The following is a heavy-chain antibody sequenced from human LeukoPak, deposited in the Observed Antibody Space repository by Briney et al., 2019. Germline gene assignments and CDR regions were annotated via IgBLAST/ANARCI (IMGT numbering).Heavy chain of an antibody. Sequence: SQTLSLTCTVSGGSISSGGLYWRWIRQHPGKGLEWIGYIYYSGSTYYNPSLKSRVTISVDTSKNQFSLKLSSVTAADTAVYYCARGLRYCTNGVCYYYYGMDVWGQGTTVTVSS. CDR1: GGSISSGGLY. D-gene: IGHD2-8*01. V-gene: IGHV4-31*03. J-gene: IGHJ6*02. CDR3: ARGLRYCTNGVCYYYYGMDV. CDR2: IYYSGST.